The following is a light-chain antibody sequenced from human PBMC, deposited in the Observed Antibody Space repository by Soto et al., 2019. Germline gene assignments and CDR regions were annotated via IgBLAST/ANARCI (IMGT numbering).Light chain of an antibody. Sequence: DIQMTQSPSTLSASVGDRVTITCRASQSISSWLAWYQQKPGKAPKLLIYDASSLESGVPSRFSGSGSGTEFTLTINSLQPEDFATYYCQQANSFPYTFGQGTKVDIK. CDR3: QQANSFPYT. V-gene: IGKV1-5*01. CDR1: QSISSW. CDR2: DAS. J-gene: IGKJ2*01.